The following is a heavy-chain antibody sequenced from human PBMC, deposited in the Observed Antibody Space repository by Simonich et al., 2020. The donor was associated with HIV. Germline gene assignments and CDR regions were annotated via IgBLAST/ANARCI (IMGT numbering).Heavy chain of an antibody. J-gene: IGHJ1*01. V-gene: IGHV4-34*01. CDR3: ARLTAGGLGEYFQH. D-gene: IGHD6-13*01. CDR1: GGSFSGYY. CDR2: INHSGST. Sequence: QVQLQQWGAGLLKPSETLSLTCAVYGGSFSGYYWSWIRQTPGKGLGWIGEINHSGSTNYNPSLKSRVTISVDTSKNQFSLKLSSVTAADTAVYYCARLTAGGLGEYFQHWGQGTLVTVSS.